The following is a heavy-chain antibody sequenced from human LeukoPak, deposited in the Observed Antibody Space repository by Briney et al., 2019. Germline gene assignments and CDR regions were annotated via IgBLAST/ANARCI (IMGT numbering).Heavy chain of an antibody. CDR2: ITGDGGGT. CDR3: AKEASSGNFVTIDC. J-gene: IGHJ4*02. D-gene: IGHD1-26*01. Sequence: GGSLRLSCAASGFTFSSYAMHWVRQAPGKGLEWVSAITGDGGGTNHADSVKGRFTISRDNSKNTLYLQMNSLRAEDTAVYYCAKEASSGNFVTIDCWGQGALVTVSS. CDR1: GFTFSSYA. V-gene: IGHV3-23*01.